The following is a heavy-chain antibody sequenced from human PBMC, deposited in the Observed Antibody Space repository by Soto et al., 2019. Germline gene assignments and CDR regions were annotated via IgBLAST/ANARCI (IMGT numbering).Heavy chain of an antibody. Sequence: QVQLVQSGAEVKKPGSSVKVSCKASGGTFSTYAISWVRQAPGQGLEWMGGIIPIFGTAKYAQKFQGRVTITADESTTTAYMELSSLRSEDTAVYYGAGEIFGVIISGGRDAFDIWGQGTMVTVSS. CDR2: IIPIFGTA. J-gene: IGHJ3*02. CDR3: AGEIFGVIISGGRDAFDI. V-gene: IGHV1-69*01. CDR1: GGTFSTYA. D-gene: IGHD3-3*01.